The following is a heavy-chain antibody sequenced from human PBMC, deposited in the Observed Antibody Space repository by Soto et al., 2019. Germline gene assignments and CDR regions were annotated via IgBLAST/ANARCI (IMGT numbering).Heavy chain of an antibody. CDR1: GYSFTSYW. J-gene: IGHJ4*02. Sequence: GESLKISCKGSGYSFTSYWVAWVRQMPGKGLEWMGIIYPGDSTTRYSPSFQGQVTISADKSISTAYLQWSSLKASDTAVYYCAKARCSSTSCYARFDYWGQGTLVTVSS. CDR2: IYPGDSTT. D-gene: IGHD2-2*01. CDR3: AKARCSSTSCYARFDY. V-gene: IGHV5-51*01.